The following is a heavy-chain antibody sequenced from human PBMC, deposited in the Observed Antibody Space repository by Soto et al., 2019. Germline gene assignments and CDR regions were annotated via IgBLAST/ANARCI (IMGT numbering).Heavy chain of an antibody. Sequence: QVRLVQSGAQVKKPGASVKVSCKASGYTFTSYSLNWVRQVPGQGLEWMGWISPFNGNTDYAQKFQGRVTMTTDSSTSTAYMELRSLKSDDTAVYYCARGRRGATTGDYWGRGTLVTVSS. CDR2: ISPFNGNT. D-gene: IGHD1-26*01. CDR1: GYTFTSYS. CDR3: ARGRRGATTGDY. V-gene: IGHV1-18*01. J-gene: IGHJ4*02.